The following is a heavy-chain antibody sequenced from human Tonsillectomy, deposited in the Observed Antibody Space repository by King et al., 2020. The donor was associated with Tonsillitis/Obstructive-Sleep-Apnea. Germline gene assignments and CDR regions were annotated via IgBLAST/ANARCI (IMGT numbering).Heavy chain of an antibody. CDR1: AFTFNNYA. V-gene: IGHV3-30*04. D-gene: IGHD5-18*01. CDR2: ISYDGSNK. CDR3: ARSNTTMATGVYFYYYYGMDV. J-gene: IGHJ6*02. Sequence: VQLVESGGGVVQPGRSLRVSCVVSAFTFNNYAMHWVRQAPGKGLEWVAVISYDGSNKFYADSVKGRFTISRDNSKNTLYLQMNSLRAEDTAVYYCARSNTTMATGVYFYYYYGMDVWGRGTTVTVSS.